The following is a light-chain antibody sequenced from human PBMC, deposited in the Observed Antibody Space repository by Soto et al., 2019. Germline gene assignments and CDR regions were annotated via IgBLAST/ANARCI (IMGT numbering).Light chain of an antibody. CDR1: QTVRNNY. CDR2: DAS. V-gene: IGKV3D-20*02. CDR3: QQRSNWPPIT. J-gene: IGKJ5*01. Sequence: EFVLPQSPGTLSLSPGASATLSCRDSQTVRNNYLAWYQKKPGQAPRLLIYDASSRATGIPDRFSGGGSGTDFTLTISSLEPEDLAVYYGQQRSNWPPITGGQGTRLEIK.